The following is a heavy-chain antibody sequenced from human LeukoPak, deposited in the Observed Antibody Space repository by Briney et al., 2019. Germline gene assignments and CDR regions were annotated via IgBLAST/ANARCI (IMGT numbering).Heavy chain of an antibody. J-gene: IGHJ4*02. CDR2: ISWNSGSI. CDR1: GFTFDDYA. D-gene: IGHD3-10*01. Sequence: GRSLRLSCAASGFTFDDYAMHWVRQAPGKGLEWVPGISWNSGSIGYADSVKGRFTISRDNAKNSLYLQMNSLRAEDTALYYCAKDMGGSGSSALDYWGQGTLVTVSS. V-gene: IGHV3-9*01. CDR3: AKDMGGSGSSALDY.